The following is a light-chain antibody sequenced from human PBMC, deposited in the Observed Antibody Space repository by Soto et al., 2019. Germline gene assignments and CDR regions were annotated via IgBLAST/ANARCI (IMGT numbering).Light chain of an antibody. Sequence: EIVLTQSPATLSLSPGERATLSCRASQSVSSYLAWYQQKPGQAPRLLIYDASNRATGIPARFSCSGSGTDFTLTISSLEPEDFSVYYCQQRSNWPPSITFGQGTRLEI. J-gene: IGKJ5*01. CDR3: QQRSNWPPSIT. CDR1: QSVSSY. CDR2: DAS. V-gene: IGKV3-11*01.